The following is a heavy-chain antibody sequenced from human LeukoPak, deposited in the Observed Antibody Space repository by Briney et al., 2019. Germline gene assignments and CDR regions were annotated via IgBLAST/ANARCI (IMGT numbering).Heavy chain of an antibody. Sequence: GGSLRLSCAASGFTFSSYAMHWVRQAPGKGLEWVAVISYDGSNKYYADSVKGRFTISRDNSKNTLYLQMNSLRAEDTAVYYCARDSDYDILTGYPNYFDYWGQGTLVTVSS. D-gene: IGHD3-9*01. CDR1: GFTFSSYA. CDR3: ARDSDYDILTGYPNYFDY. V-gene: IGHV3-30-3*01. J-gene: IGHJ4*02. CDR2: ISYDGSNK.